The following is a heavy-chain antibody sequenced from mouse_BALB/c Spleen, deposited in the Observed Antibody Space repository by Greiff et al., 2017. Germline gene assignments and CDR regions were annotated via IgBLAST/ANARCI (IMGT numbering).Heavy chain of an antibody. CDR1: GYSITSDYA. V-gene: IGHV3-2*02. Sequence: EVKLVESGPGLVKPSQSLSLTCTVTGYSITSDYAWNWIRQFPGNKLEWMGYISYSGSTSYNPSLKSRISITRDTSKNQFFLQLNSVTTEDTATYYCAREGYGNYGYFDVWGAGTTVTVSS. CDR3: AREGYGNYGYFDV. J-gene: IGHJ1*01. CDR2: ISYSGST. D-gene: IGHD2-10*02.